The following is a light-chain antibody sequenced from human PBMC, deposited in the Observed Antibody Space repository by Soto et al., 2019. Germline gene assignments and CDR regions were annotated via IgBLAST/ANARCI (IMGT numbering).Light chain of an antibody. J-gene: IGLJ1*01. CDR3: AAWDDSLSAYV. CDR2: HNH. V-gene: IGLV1-44*01. Sequence: QSVLTQPPSASGTPGQRITISCSGSSSNIGSHTVNWHQQVPGTAPKLLIYHNHQRPSGVPDRFSGSKSGTSASLAISGLQSDDEADYYCAAWDDSLSAYVFGTGTKLTVL. CDR1: SSNIGSHT.